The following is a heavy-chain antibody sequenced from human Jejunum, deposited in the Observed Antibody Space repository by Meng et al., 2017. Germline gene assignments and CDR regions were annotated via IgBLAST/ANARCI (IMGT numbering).Heavy chain of an antibody. J-gene: IGHJ4*02. CDR1: GGTFNSHA. CDR2: IIPVFGAV. D-gene: IGHD3-16*02. CDR3: ASLGLSNIPN. Sequence: QVQLGHSGAAVQKPGSQVKVSCKPSGGTFNSHAVSWVRQAPGQGLEWMGGIIPVFGAVTYAPKFQGRVTITADDSAYMELSSLRSEDTAVYYCASLGLSNIPNWGQGTLVTVSS. V-gene: IGHV1-69*01.